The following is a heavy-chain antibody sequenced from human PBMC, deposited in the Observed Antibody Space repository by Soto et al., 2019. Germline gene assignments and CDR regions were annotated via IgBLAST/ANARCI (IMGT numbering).Heavy chain of an antibody. CDR2: IYWDDDK. V-gene: IGHV2-5*02. D-gene: IGHD5-18*01. J-gene: IGHJ5*02. CDR1: GFSLSTSGVG. Sequence: FGPTLVNPTQTLTLTCTFSGFSLSTSGVGVGWIRQPPGKALEWLALIYWDDDKRYSPSLKSRLTITKDTSKNQVVLTMTTMDPVDTVTYYCAHSGDHGGYSYGSEDDYSIAAAQLTWFDPWGQGTRVTVSS. CDR3: AHSGDHGGYSYGSEDDYSIAAAQLTWFDP.